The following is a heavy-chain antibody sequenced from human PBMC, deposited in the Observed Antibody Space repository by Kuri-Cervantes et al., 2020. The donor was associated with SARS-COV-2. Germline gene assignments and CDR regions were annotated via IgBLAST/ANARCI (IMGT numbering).Heavy chain of an antibody. CDR1: GFTLSSYS. D-gene: IGHD2-15*01. Sequence: GGSLRLSCSASGFTLSSYSMNWVRQAPGKGLEWVSSISSSSSYIYYADSVKCRFTISRDNAKNSLYLQMNSLRAEDTAVYYCARELGGGSVWGQGTLVTVSS. V-gene: IGHV3-21*01. J-gene: IGHJ4*02. CDR3: ARELGGGSV. CDR2: ISSSSSYI.